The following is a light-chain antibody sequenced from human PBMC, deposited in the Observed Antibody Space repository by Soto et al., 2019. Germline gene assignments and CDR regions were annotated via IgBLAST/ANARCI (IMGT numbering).Light chain of an antibody. CDR3: QQRQNWPPLT. CDR1: QSISIY. V-gene: IGKV3-11*01. CDR2: DAS. Sequence: VLTQSPATLSLSPGERATLSCRASQSISIYLAWYQQKPGQAPRLLIYDASNRATGIPARFTGSGSGTDFTLTISSLEPEDFAVYYCQQRQNWPPLTFGGGTKVEMK. J-gene: IGKJ4*01.